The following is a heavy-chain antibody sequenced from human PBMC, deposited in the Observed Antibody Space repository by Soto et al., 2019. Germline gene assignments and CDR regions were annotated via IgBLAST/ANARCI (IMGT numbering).Heavy chain of an antibody. V-gene: IGHV3-21*01. Sequence: EVQLVESGGGLVKPGGSLRLSCAASGFTFSSYSMNWVRQAPGKGLEWVSSISSSSSYIYYADSVKGRFTISRDNAKNSLYLQMNSLRAEDTAVYYCASFWSGYYHPQYYYYGMDVWGQGTTVTVSS. CDR3: ASFWSGYYHPQYYYYGMDV. D-gene: IGHD3-3*01. J-gene: IGHJ6*02. CDR1: GFTFSSYS. CDR2: ISSSSSYI.